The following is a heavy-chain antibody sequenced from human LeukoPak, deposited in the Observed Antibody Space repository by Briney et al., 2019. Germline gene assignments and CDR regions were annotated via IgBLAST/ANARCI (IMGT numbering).Heavy chain of an antibody. D-gene: IGHD6-6*01. V-gene: IGHV4-30-2*01. CDR2: IYHSGST. J-gene: IGHJ4*02. CDR1: GGSISSGGYS. Sequence: SQTLSLTCAVSGGSISSGGYSWSWIRQPPGKGLEWIGYIYHSGSTYYNPSLKSRVTISVDRSKNQFSLKLSSVTAADTAVYYCARIAARGQYFDYWGQGTLVTVSS. CDR3: ARIAARGQYFDY.